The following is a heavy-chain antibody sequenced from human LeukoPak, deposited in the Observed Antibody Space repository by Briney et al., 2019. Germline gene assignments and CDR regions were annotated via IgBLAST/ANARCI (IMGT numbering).Heavy chain of an antibody. D-gene: IGHD3-10*01. CDR2: IYYSGST. Sequence: PSETLSLTCTVSGGSISSGDYYWSWIRQPPGKGLEWIGYIYYSGSTYYNPSLKSRVTISVDTSKNQFSLKLSSVTAADTAVYYCARDWLGMRDAFDIWGQGTMVTVSS. J-gene: IGHJ3*02. CDR1: GGSISSGDYY. V-gene: IGHV4-30-4*01. CDR3: ARDWLGMRDAFDI.